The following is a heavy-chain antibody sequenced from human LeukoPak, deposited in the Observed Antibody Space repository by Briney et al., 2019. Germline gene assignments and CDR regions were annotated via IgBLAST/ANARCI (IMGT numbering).Heavy chain of an antibody. CDR2: MNPNSGNT. J-gene: IGHJ4*02. D-gene: IGHD2-15*01. CDR3: ARGYCSGGSCYLYYFDY. Sequence: ASVKVSCKASVYTCTSYDINWVRQATGQGLEWMGWMNPNSGNTGYAQKFQGRVTMTRNTSISTAYMELSSLRSEDTAVYYCARGYCSGGSCYLYYFDYWGQGTLVTVSS. V-gene: IGHV1-8*01. CDR1: VYTCTSYD.